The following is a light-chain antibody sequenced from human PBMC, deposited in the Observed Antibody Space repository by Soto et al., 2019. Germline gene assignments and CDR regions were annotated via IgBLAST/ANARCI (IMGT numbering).Light chain of an antibody. CDR1: QSISSF. Sequence: DIQMTQSPSSLSASVGDRVTITCRASQSISSFLNWYQQKPGKAPKLLIYAASSLQSGVPSRFSGSASGTDFTLTISSLQPEDFATYYCQQSYNPPPSFGPGTKVDIK. J-gene: IGKJ3*01. CDR2: AAS. V-gene: IGKV1-39*01. CDR3: QQSYNPPPS.